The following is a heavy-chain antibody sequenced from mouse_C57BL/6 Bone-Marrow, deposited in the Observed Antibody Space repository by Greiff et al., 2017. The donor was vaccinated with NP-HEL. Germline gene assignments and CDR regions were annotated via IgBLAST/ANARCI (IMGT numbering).Heavy chain of an antibody. CDR2: INPGSGGT. CDR1: GYAFTNYL. CDR3: ARWDGRPYFDV. V-gene: IGHV1-54*01. D-gene: IGHD1-1*02. Sequence: QVQLQQSGAELVRPGTSVKVSCKASGYAFTNYLIEWVKQRPGQGLEWIGVINPGSGGTNYNEKFKGKATLTADKSSSTAYMQLSSLTSEDSAVYFCARWDGRPYFDVWGTGTTVTVSS. J-gene: IGHJ1*03.